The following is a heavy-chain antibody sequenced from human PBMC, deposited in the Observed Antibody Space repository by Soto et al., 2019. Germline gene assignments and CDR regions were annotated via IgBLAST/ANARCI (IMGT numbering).Heavy chain of an antibody. V-gene: IGHV4-39*01. CDR2: VYYSGIT. J-gene: IGHJ4*02. CDR1: GGSINTDRYY. CDR3: AKHKRGSPISFDY. Sequence: HLQLQESGPGLVKPSETLSLTCTVSGGSINTDRYYWGWVRQSPGKGLEWLGSVYYSGITYYNPSLKSRVTISGDTSKNQFSLQLNSVTATDTAVYYCAKHKRGSPISFDYWGQGILVTVSS. D-gene: IGHD3-3*02.